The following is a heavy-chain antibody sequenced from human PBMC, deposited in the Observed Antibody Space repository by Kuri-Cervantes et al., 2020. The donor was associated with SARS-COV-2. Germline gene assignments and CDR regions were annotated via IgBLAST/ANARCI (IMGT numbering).Heavy chain of an antibody. CDR1: GGTFSSYA. J-gene: IGHJ4*02. Sequence: SVKVSCKTSGGTFSSYAISWARQAPGQGPEWMGGIIPIFHTTNHPQKLQGRVAITADESASTAYMELSSLRSDDTAVYYCARESGSSGWYGFDYWGQGTLVTVSS. V-gene: IGHV1-69*13. CDR3: ARESGSSGWYGFDY. CDR2: IIPIFHTT. D-gene: IGHD6-19*01.